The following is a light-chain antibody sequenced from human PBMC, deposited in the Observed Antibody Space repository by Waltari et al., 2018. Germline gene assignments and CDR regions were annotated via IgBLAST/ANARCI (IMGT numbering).Light chain of an antibody. CDR3: CSCTTTATHVV. Sequence: QSALIQPPSVSEPPGQSITISCTGSCRAAGHFEYVSWLQQQPGTVSKPLFYNVSVQTSGVPDRFSGSTSGTAASMSASGLQAEDEAEYYCCSCTTTATHVVIGGVTKLTV. CDR2: NVS. CDR1: CRAAGHFEY. J-gene: IGLJ2*01. V-gene: IGLV2-14*03.